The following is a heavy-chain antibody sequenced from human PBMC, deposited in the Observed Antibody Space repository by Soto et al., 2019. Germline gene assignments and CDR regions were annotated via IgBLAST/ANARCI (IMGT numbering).Heavy chain of an antibody. CDR2: IIPIFGTA. CDR3: ARSLILGYCSGGSCYSIDYFDY. V-gene: IGHV1-69*13. Sequence: SVKVSCKASGGTFSSYAIRWVRQAPGQGLEWMGGIIPIFGTANYAQKFQGRVTITADESTSTAYMELSSLRSEDTAVYYCARSLILGYCSGGSCYSIDYFDYWGQGTLVTVSS. D-gene: IGHD2-15*01. CDR1: GGTFSSYA. J-gene: IGHJ4*02.